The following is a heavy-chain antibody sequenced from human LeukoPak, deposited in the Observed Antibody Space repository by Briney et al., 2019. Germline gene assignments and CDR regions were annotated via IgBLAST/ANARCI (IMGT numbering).Heavy chain of an antibody. CDR2: ISAYNGNT. CDR1: GYTFTSYG. Sequence: ASVKVSCKASGYTFTSYGISWVRQAPGQGLEWMGWISAYNGNTNYAQKLQGRVTMTTDTSTSTAYTELRSLRSDDTAVYYCARVRLSVRDAFDIWGQGTMVTVSS. CDR3: ARVRLSVRDAFDI. J-gene: IGHJ3*02. D-gene: IGHD3-16*01. V-gene: IGHV1-18*01.